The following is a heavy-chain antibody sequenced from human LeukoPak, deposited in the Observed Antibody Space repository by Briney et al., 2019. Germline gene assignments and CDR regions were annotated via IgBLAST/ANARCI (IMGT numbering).Heavy chain of an antibody. CDR1: GFTFNSYA. CDR3: ANLLGELY. V-gene: IGHV3-23*01. D-gene: IGHD3-16*01. Sequence: PGGSLRLSCAASGFTFNSYAMNWVRQAPGKGLEGVSTISGSGGSTYYADSVKGRFTISRDNSKNTLYLQMNSLRAEDTAVYYCANLLGELYWGQGTLVTVSS. CDR2: ISGSGGST. J-gene: IGHJ4*02.